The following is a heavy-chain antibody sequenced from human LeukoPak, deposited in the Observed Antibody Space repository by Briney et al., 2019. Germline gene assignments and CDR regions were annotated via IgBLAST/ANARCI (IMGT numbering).Heavy chain of an antibody. D-gene: IGHD5-18*01. V-gene: IGHV3-23*01. J-gene: IGHJ4*02. CDR3: ARARGYNHGPQDYYFDY. Sequence: GGSLRLSCAASGFTFSSYAMSWVRQAPGKGLEWVSAITGSSDSTYYADSVKGRFTISRDNAKSSLYLQMSSLRDEDTAVYYCARARGYNHGPQDYYFDYWGQGTLVTVSS. CDR2: ITGSSDST. CDR1: GFTFSSYA.